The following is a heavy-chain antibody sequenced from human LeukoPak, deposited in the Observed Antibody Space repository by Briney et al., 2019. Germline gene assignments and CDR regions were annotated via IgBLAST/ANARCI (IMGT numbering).Heavy chain of an antibody. J-gene: IGHJ4*02. CDR3: SRGEDASKVGNY. CDR1: GGSLSGYY. D-gene: IGHD7-27*01. V-gene: IGHV4-34*01. Sequence: SETLSLTCAVYGGSLSGYYLTWIRRPPGKGLEWIGEIHPSGSTNYNPSFGSRLSISADTSKNQFFLKLNSVTAADAAVYYCSRGEDASKVGNYWGQGTLVTVSS. CDR2: IHPSGST.